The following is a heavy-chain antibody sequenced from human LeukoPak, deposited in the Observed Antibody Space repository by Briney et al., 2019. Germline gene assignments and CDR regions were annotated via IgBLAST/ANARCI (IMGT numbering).Heavy chain of an antibody. CDR3: AKDLGYSGNYIDC. D-gene: IGHD1-26*01. CDR1: GFTFSSYV. CDR2: ISYDGGNK. J-gene: IGHJ4*02. Sequence: GRSLRLSCAASGFTFSSYVMHWVRQAPGKGLEWVAFISYDGGNKYYADSVKGRFTISRDNSKNTLYLQMNSLRTEDTAVYYCAKDLGYSGNYIDCWGQGTLVTVSS. V-gene: IGHV3-30*18.